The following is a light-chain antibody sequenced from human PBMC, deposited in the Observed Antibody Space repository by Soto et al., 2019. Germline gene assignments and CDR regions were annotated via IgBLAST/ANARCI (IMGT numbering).Light chain of an antibody. Sequence: QSALTQPASVSGSPGQSITISCTGSSSDVGGFNYVSWYQQHPGNAPKLLIYEVSNRPSGVSGRFSASKSGNTASLTISGXQAEDEADYYCCSYTRXAXLVFAGGXK. V-gene: IGLV2-14*03. CDR1: SSDVGGFNY. CDR3: CSYTRXAXLV. J-gene: IGLJ2*01. CDR2: EVS.